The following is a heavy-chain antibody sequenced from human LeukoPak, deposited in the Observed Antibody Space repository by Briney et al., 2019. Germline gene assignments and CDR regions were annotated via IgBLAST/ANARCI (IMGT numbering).Heavy chain of an antibody. Sequence: GGSLRLSCAASGCTFSSYGMHWVRQAPGKGLGWVAFIWYDGSNKYYADTVKGRFTISRDNSKNTLYLQMNSLRAEDTAVYYCAKDAIITIFGVVPKDYWGQGTLVTVSS. D-gene: IGHD3-3*01. CDR2: IWYDGSNK. CDR3: AKDAIITIFGVVPKDY. J-gene: IGHJ4*02. V-gene: IGHV3-30*02. CDR1: GCTFSSYG.